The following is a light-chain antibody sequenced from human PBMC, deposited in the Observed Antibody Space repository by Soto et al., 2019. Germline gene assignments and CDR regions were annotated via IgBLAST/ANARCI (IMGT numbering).Light chain of an antibody. J-gene: IGKJ2*01. CDR1: QVIGSRY. CDR3: QQFGSSIPHT. Sequence: EIVMTQSPGTLSLSPGERATISCRASQVIGSRYLAWYHQKSGQAPRLLIYDASSRATGIPDRFSGSGSGTDFTLTISRLEPEDFGVYYCQQFGSSIPHTFGQGTKLEIK. CDR2: DAS. V-gene: IGKV3-20*01.